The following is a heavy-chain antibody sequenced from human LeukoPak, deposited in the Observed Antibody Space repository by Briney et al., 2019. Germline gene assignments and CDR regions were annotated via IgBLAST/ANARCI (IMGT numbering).Heavy chain of an antibody. CDR2: IRYDGSNK. CDR1: GFTLSSYG. CDR3: AKPPAMASGPGDFYFQH. Sequence: GGSLRLSCAASGFTLSSYGMHWVRQAPGKGLEWVAFIRYDGSNKYYVDSVKGRFTISRDISKNTLYLQMSSLRRDDTAVYYCAKPPAMASGPGDFYFQHWGQCTLGTVSS. D-gene: IGHD5-24*01. J-gene: IGHJ1*01. V-gene: IGHV3-30*02.